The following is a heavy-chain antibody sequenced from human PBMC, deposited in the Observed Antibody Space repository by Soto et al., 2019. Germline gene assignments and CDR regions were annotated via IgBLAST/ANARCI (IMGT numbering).Heavy chain of an antibody. CDR2: ISFDGNNK. Sequence: QVQLVESGGGVVQPGRSLRLSCAASGFTFSSYALHWVRQAPGRGLEWVALISFDGNNKYYANSVKGRSTISRDNSKNTLYLQMSSLRAEDTAVYYCGRCSSTSCHLGADYWGQGTLVTVSS. CDR1: GFTFSSYA. J-gene: IGHJ4*02. CDR3: GRCSSTSCHLGADY. D-gene: IGHD2-2*01. V-gene: IGHV3-30-3*01.